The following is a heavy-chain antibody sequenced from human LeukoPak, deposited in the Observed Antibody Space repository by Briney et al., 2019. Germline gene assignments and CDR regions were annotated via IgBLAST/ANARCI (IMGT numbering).Heavy chain of an antibody. J-gene: IGHJ6*02. CDR1: GFTFSSYS. D-gene: IGHD3-22*01. V-gene: IGHV3-21*01. Sequence: GGSLRLSCAASGFTFSSYSMNWVRQAPGKGLEWVSSISSSSSYIYYADSVKGRFTISRDNAKNSLYLQMNSLRAEDTAVYYCARDADYYDSSGYKYYYGMDVWGQGTTVTVSS. CDR2: ISSSSSYI. CDR3: ARDADYYDSSGYKYYYGMDV.